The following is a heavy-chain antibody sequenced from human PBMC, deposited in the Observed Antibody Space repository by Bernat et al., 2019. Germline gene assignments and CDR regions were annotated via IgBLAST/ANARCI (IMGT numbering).Heavy chain of an antibody. Sequence: QVQLQESGPGLVKPSQTLSLTCTVSGGSISSGGYYWSWIRQHPGKGLEWIGYIYYSGSTYYNPSLKSRVTISVDTSKNQFSLKLSSVTAADTAVYYCAGVESPKNRKLNGGWFDPWGQGTLVTVSS. CDR1: GGSISSGGYY. CDR3: AGVESPKNRKLNGGWFDP. D-gene: IGHD1-14*01. J-gene: IGHJ5*02. V-gene: IGHV4-31*03. CDR2: IYYSGST.